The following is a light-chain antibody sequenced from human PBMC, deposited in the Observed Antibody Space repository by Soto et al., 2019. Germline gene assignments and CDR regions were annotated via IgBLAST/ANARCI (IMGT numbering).Light chain of an antibody. CDR1: HNITSKS. CDR2: DTS. Sequence: EIVLTQTPGTLSLSPGERATLTCQTGHNITSKSLAWYQQKPGQAPRLLIYDTSSRAADVPDRFTGAGSGTDFTLTVNRLEPEDFAVYYWQQYYTSYFTFGPGTRVD. J-gene: IGKJ3*01. CDR3: QQYYTSYFT. V-gene: IGKV3-20*01.